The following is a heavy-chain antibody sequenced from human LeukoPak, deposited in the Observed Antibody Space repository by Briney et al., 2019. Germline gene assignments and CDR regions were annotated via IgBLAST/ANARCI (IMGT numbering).Heavy chain of an antibody. V-gene: IGHV3-7*01. J-gene: IGHJ4*02. CDR3: VSGDGRGYGSEC. CDR1: RFCFSTIW. Sequence: GGSLRLAWAASRFCFSTIWMGWVRQAPGDGLEWVAIIQHDGGVTFYVDSVKGRFTISRDNAQNSLFLQMNSLRAEDTAVYYCVSGDGRGYGSECWGQGTLVTVSS. D-gene: IGHD5-18*01. CDR2: IQHDGGVT.